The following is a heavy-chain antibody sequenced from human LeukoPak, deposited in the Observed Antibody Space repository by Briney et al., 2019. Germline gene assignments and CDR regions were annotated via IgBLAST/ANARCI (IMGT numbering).Heavy chain of an antibody. J-gene: IGHJ4*02. D-gene: IGHD3-10*01. CDR3: VLMIRGLPY. CDR2: SRNKAKSYST. V-gene: IGHV3-72*01. Sequence: GGSLRLFCEACGFTFSDHYMDWVRQAPGEGLEWVGRSRNKAKSYSTEYAASVKGRFTISRDDSKNSLYLQMNSLKTEDTAVYYCVLMIRGLPYWGQGTLVTVSS. CDR1: GFTFSDHY.